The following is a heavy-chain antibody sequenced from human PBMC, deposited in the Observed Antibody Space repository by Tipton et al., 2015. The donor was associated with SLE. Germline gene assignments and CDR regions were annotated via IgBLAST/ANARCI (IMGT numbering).Heavy chain of an antibody. Sequence: TLSLTCSVSGDSISSGSYYWGWIRHHPGKGLEWIGYIYNLGNTYYNPSLKSRLAISIDTSKNQFSLKLTSVTAADTAVYYCARAIRFFDPWGQGTLVTVSS. CDR2: IYNLGNT. J-gene: IGHJ5*02. CDR1: GDSISSGSYY. D-gene: IGHD2-2*02. CDR3: ARAIRFFDP. V-gene: IGHV4-31*03.